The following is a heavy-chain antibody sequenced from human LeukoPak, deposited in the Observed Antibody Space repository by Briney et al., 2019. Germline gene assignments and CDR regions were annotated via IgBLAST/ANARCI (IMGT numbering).Heavy chain of an antibody. CDR2: ISAYNGNT. Sequence: GASVKVSCKASGYTFTSYGISWVRQAPGQGLEWMGWISAYNGNTNYAQKLQGRVTMTTDTSTSTAYMELRSLRSDDTAVYYCARDLEGYDFWSGYRSTDYFDYWGQGTLVTVSS. J-gene: IGHJ4*02. V-gene: IGHV1-18*01. CDR3: ARDLEGYDFWSGYRSTDYFDY. CDR1: GYTFTSYG. D-gene: IGHD3-3*01.